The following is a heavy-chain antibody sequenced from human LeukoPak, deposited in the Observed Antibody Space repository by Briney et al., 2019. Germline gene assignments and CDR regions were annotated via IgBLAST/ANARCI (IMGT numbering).Heavy chain of an antibody. Sequence: GGSLRLSCAAFGFSFSDYSMNWIRQASGKGLEWISYVDPRSRTIYYADSVKGRFTISRDNAKKSVYLQMNSLRAEDTAVYYCARRNHDYGDYPPGGSYYYGMDVWGQGTTVTVSS. J-gene: IGHJ6*02. V-gene: IGHV3-48*01. CDR3: ARRNHDYGDYPPGGSYYYGMDV. CDR2: VDPRSRTI. D-gene: IGHD4-17*01. CDR1: GFSFSDYS.